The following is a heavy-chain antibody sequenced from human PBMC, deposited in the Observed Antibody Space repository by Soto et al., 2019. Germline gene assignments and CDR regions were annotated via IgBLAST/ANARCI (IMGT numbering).Heavy chain of an antibody. CDR3: ATTGSGYSTPGPY. Sequence: QVQLVQSGAEVKKPGASVKVSCKASGYTFTSYYMHWGRQPPGQGLEWMGIINPSGGSTSYAQKFQGRVTMTRDTSTSTVYMELSSLRSEDTAVYYCATTGSGYSTPGPYWGQGTLVTVSS. J-gene: IGHJ4*02. D-gene: IGHD3-3*01. CDR2: INPSGGST. V-gene: IGHV1-46*01. CDR1: GYTFTSYY.